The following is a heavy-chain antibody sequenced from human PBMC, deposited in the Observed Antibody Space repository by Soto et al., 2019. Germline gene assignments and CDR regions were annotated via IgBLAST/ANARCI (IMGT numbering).Heavy chain of an antibody. V-gene: IGHV3-23*01. J-gene: IGHJ4*02. D-gene: IGHD3-10*01. CDR3: AKDPRRRNLVSDYGSGSYGY. CDR1: GLTLSSYA. CDR2: ISGGGGNT. Sequence: EVQLLESGGGLVQPGGSLRLSCAASGLTLSSYAMSWVRQAPGKGLEWVSAISGGGGNTYYADSVKGRFTISRDNSKNPLYLQMNSLRAEDTAVYYCAKDPRRRNLVSDYGSGSYGYWGQVTLVTVSS.